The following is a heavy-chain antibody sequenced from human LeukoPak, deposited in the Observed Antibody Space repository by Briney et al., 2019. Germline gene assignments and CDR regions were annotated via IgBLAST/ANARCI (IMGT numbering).Heavy chain of an antibody. CDR3: ARTNRPTYYYGSGSYYAGYYFDY. D-gene: IGHD3-10*01. V-gene: IGHV4-31*03. CDR1: RGSISSGGNY. J-gene: IGHJ4*02. Sequence: SETLSLTCTVSRGSISSGGNYWSRIRQHPGEGLEWIGYIFYSGSTYINPSLKSRVTISVDTSKNQFSLKLSSVTAADTAVYYCARTNRPTYYYGSGSYYAGYYFDYWGQGTLVTVSS. CDR2: IFYSGST.